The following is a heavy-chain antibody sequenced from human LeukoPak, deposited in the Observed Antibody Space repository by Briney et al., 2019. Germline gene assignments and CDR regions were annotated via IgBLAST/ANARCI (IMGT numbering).Heavy chain of an antibody. D-gene: IGHD6-19*01. J-gene: IGHJ3*02. V-gene: IGHV3-20*04. CDR2: INWNGGST. CDR1: GFTFDDYD. CDR3: ARIAMAGIGDGFDI. Sequence: GGSLRLSCAASGFTFDDYDMSWVRQAPGKGLEWVSGINWNGGSTGYADSVKGRFTISRDNARNSLYLQVNSLRAEDTALYYCARIAMAGIGDGFDIWGQGTMVTVSS.